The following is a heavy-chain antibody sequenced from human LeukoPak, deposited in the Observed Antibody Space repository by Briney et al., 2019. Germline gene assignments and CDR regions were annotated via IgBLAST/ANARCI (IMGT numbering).Heavy chain of an antibody. Sequence: ASVKVSCKASGYTFTGYDINWVRQATGQGLEWMGWMNPNSGNTGYAQKIQGRVTMTRNTSISTAYMELSSLRSEDTAVYYCARAGHDAFDIWGQGTMVTVSS. CDR3: ARAGHDAFDI. CDR1: GYTFTGYD. V-gene: IGHV1-8*01. J-gene: IGHJ3*02. CDR2: MNPNSGNT.